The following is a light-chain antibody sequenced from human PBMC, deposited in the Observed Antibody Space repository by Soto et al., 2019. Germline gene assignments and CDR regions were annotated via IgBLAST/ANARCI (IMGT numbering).Light chain of an antibody. CDR3: HQANSFPLT. CDR1: QNIRTY. CDR2: AAS. J-gene: IGKJ4*01. Sequence: DIQMTQSPYSLSASLGDSVTITCRASQNIRTYLNWYQQKPGRAPKLLIYAASSLQSGVPSRFSGSGSGTDFTLTISSLQPEDFATYYCHQANSFPLTFGGGTKVEIK. V-gene: IGKV1-12*01.